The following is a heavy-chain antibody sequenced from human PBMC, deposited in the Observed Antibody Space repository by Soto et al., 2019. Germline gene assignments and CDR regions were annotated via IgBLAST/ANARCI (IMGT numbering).Heavy chain of an antibody. V-gene: IGHV3-30*18. CDR2: ISDDGANE. J-gene: IGHJ4*02. CDR3: VKGGDGPYFDF. Sequence: GGSLRLSCTASGFTFSTSGLHWVRQNAGRGLGWVAVISDDGANEEYTDSVKGRFTISRDNSKNTLYLQMNSLRPADTALYYCVKGGDGPYFDFWGQGTPVTVSS. CDR1: GFTFSTSG.